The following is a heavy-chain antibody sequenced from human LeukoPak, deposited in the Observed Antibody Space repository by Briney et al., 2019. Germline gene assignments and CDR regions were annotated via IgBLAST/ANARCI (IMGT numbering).Heavy chain of an antibody. CDR3: ARGRRVYVGYNWFDP. J-gene: IGHJ5*02. V-gene: IGHV1-18*01. CDR2: ISAYNGHT. Sequence: ASVKVSCKASGYTFTSYGISWVRQAPGQGLEWMGWISAYNGHTNYAQKFLDRVTTTTDTSTGTAYMELRSLRSEDTAVYYCARGRRVYVGYNWFDPWGQGTLVTVSS. D-gene: IGHD5/OR15-5a*01. CDR1: GYTFTSYG.